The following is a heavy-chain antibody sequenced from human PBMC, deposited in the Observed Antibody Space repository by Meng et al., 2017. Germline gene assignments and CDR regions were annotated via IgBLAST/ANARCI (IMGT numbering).Heavy chain of an antibody. Sequence: VQRVESGAEVKKPGASVKVSCKASGYTFTGYYMHWVRRAPGQGLEWMGRINPKSGDTHYAQRFQGRVTMTGDTSISTAYMELSGLRSDDTAMYYCARDEDISAAGKLFGDYWGQGTLVTVSS. J-gene: IGHJ4*02. D-gene: IGHD6-13*01. CDR2: INPKSGDT. CDR3: ARDEDISAAGKLFGDY. CDR1: GYTFTGYY. V-gene: IGHV1-2*06.